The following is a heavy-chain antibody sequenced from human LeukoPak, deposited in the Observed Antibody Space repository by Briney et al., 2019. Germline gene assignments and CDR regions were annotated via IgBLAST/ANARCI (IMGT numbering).Heavy chain of an antibody. CDR2: IIPIFGTA. D-gene: IGHD6-13*01. CDR1: GGTFSSYA. J-gene: IGHJ4*02. Sequence: SVKVSCKASGGTFSSYAISWVRQAPGQGLEWMGGIIPIFGTANYAQKFQGRVTITADESTSTACMELSSLRSEDTAVYYCARDSWSAAAGIWDYYFDYWGQGTLVTVSS. CDR3: ARDSWSAAAGIWDYYFDY. V-gene: IGHV1-69*13.